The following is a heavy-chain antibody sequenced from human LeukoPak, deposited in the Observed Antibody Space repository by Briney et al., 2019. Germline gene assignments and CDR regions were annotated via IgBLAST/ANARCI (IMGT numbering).Heavy chain of an antibody. J-gene: IGHJ4*02. CDR2: IYTTGDT. D-gene: IGHD3/OR15-3a*01. CDR3: ARNGYTKSWTHLDY. CDR1: SGSIRSYH. Sequence: PSETLSLTCTVSSGSIRSYHWAWIRQPAGKTLEWIGRIYTTGDTDYNPSLKSRVTMSVDTSKNQVSLNLRSVTTADTAFYYCARNGYTKSWTHLDYWGQGILVSVSS. V-gene: IGHV4-4*07.